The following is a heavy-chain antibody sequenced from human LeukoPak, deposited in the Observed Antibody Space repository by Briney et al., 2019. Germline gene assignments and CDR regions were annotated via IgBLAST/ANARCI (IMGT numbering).Heavy chain of an antibody. D-gene: IGHD3-3*01. CDR1: GLTLSSKA. J-gene: IGHJ4*02. Sequence: GQSLRLSCAAYGLTLSSKAKDCVGQAPGNVLGWVAFIPYEVNNKCYAEAVKGRFTISRDISKNTLYLQMNSLRAEDTAVYYCVKDDATYYDFWIGYYRVDWGQGALVTAAS. V-gene: IGHV3-30*18. CDR3: VKDDATYYDFWIGYYRVD. CDR2: IPYEVNNK.